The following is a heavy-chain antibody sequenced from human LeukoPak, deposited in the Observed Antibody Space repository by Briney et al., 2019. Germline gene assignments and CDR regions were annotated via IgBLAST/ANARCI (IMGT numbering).Heavy chain of an antibody. Sequence: KPSETLSLTCAVYGGSFSGYYWSWIRQPPGKGLEWIGEINHSGSTNYNPSLKSRVTISVDTSKNQFSLKLSSVTAADTAVYYCARVPLAAAGPFDPWGQGTLVTVSS. CDR3: ARVPLAAAGPFDP. CDR1: GGSFSGYY. CDR2: INHSGST. D-gene: IGHD6-13*01. V-gene: IGHV4-34*01. J-gene: IGHJ5*02.